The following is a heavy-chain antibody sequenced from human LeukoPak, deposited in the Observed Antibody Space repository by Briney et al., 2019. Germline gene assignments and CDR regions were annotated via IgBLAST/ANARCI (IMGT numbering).Heavy chain of an antibody. CDR1: GFTFSSYA. D-gene: IGHD2-21*02. Sequence: GRSLRLSCAASGFTFSSYAMHWVRQAPGKGLEWVAVISYDGSNKYYADSVKGRFTISRDNSKNTLYLQMNNLRAEDTAVYYCASDSRYCGGDCPVYYYGMDVWGQGTTVTVSS. CDR3: ASDSRYCGGDCPVYYYGMDV. J-gene: IGHJ6*02. CDR2: ISYDGSNK. V-gene: IGHV3-30*04.